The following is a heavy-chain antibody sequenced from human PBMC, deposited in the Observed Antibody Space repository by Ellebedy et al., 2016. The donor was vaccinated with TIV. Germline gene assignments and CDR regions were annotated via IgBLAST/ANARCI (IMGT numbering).Heavy chain of an antibody. J-gene: IGHJ4*02. D-gene: IGHD1-26*01. Sequence: GESLKISXAASGFTFSDHYMDWVRQAPGKGLGWVGRTRNKANSYTTEYAASVKGRFTISRDDSKNSLYLQMNSLKTEDTAVYYCARSPVGAYYFDYWGQGTLVTVSS. CDR1: GFTFSDHY. CDR2: TRNKANSYTT. CDR3: ARSPVGAYYFDY. V-gene: IGHV3-72*01.